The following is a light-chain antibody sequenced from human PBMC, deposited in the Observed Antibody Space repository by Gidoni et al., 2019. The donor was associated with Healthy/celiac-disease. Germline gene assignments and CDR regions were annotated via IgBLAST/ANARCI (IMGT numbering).Light chain of an antibody. CDR1: QGISKY. V-gene: IGKV1-27*01. CDR2: AAS. J-gene: IGKJ2*03. Sequence: DIQMTQPPSSLSASVGDRVTITCRASQGISKYLAWYQQKPGKVPKLLIYAASTLQSGVPSRFSGSGSGTDFTLTISRLQPEDVATYYCQKYNSAPLSFGQGTKLEIK. CDR3: QKYNSAPLS.